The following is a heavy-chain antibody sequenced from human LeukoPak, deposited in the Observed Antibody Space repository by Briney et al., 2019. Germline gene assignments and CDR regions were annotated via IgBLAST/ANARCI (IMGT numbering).Heavy chain of an antibody. J-gene: IGHJ5*02. V-gene: IGHV1-69*13. D-gene: IGHD6-13*01. CDR2: IIPIFGTA. Sequence: GASVKVSCKASGGTFSSYAISWVRQAPGQGLEWMGGIIPIFGTANYAQKFQGRVTITADESTSTAYMELSSLRSEDTAVYYCARGYSSSWDDNWFDPWGQGTLVTVSS. CDR3: ARGYSSSWDDNWFDP. CDR1: GGTFSSYA.